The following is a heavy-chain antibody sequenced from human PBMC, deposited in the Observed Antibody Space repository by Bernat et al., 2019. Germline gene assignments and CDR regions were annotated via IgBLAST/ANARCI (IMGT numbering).Heavy chain of an antibody. D-gene: IGHD6-19*01. CDR3: TRRSSSSGWSYFDY. CDR1: GFSFTNAW. Sequence: EVQLVESGGGLVKPGGSLRLSCAASGFSFTNAWMNWVRQAPGKGLEWVGRIKSKTDGGKTDTGTPVKGRFTISGGDAKNTLYIQMNSLKTEKRAVYYCTRRSSSSGWSYFDYWGQGTLVTVSS. J-gene: IGHJ4*02. CDR2: IKSKTDGGKT. V-gene: IGHV3-15*07.